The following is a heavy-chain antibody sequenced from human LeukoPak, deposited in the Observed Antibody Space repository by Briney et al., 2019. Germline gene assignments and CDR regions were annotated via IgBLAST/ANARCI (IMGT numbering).Heavy chain of an antibody. CDR1: GYTFTSYD. D-gene: IGHD3-10*01. CDR3: ARGRGFYGFGDYVGGWFDP. CDR2: MNPNSGNT. J-gene: IGHJ5*02. Sequence: GASVKVSCKASGYTFTSYDINWVRQATGQGLEWMGWMNPNSGNTGYAQKFQGRVTITRNTSISTAYMELSSLRSEDTAVYYCARGRGFYGFGDYVGGWFDPWGQGTLVTVSS. V-gene: IGHV1-8*03.